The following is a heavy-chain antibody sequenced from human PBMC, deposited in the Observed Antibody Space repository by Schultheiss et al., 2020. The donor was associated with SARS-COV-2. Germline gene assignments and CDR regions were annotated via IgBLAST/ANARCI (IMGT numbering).Heavy chain of an antibody. CDR2: IYYTGST. Sequence: SETLSLTCAVDGESVSDYYWGWIRQPPGKGLEWIGSIYYTGSTNYSPSLKSRVTISVDTSKNQFSLKLSSVTAADTAVYYCARDYYDSSGAGGMDVWGQGTTVTVSS. V-gene: IGHV4-59*02. D-gene: IGHD3-22*01. CDR1: GESVSDYY. J-gene: IGHJ6*02. CDR3: ARDYYDSSGAGGMDV.